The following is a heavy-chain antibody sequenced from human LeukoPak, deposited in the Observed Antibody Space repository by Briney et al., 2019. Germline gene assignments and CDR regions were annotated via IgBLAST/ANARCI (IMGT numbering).Heavy chain of an antibody. CDR1: GFTFSSYG. J-gene: IGHJ4*02. CDR2: IWYDGSNK. CDR3: AGGEYDFWSGYYLGGLY. Sequence: GGSLRLSCAASGFTFSSYGMHWVRQAPGKGLEWVAVIWYDGSNKYYADSVKGRFTISRDNSKNTLYLQMNSLSAEDTAVYYCAGGEYDFWSGYYLGGLYWGQGTLVTVSS. V-gene: IGHV3-33*01. D-gene: IGHD3-3*01.